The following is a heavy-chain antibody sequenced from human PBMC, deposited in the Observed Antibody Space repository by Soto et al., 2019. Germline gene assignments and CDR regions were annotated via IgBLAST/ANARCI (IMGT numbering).Heavy chain of an antibody. V-gene: IGHV4-38-2*02. D-gene: IGHD3-16*01. CDR3: VRYLYDCCCHDDEH. J-gene: IGHJ4*02. Sequence: SETLCLTCSVSGGSIDRVYCWGWIRQVPERGLEWIGSISYRGPTSLTPPVKSRAIISLDTSNNQFTRRLTSVTVAHTTTNYRVRYLYDCCCHDDEHWGQGTGVTVS. CDR2: ISYRGPT. CDR1: GGSIDRVYC.